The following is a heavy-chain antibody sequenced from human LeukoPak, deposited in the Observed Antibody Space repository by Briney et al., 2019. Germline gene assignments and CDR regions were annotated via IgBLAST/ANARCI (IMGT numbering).Heavy chain of an antibody. Sequence: SESLSLTCTVSGGSISSSSYSWGWIRQPPGKGLQWIGSIFYSGSTYYNPSLKSRLTISVDTSKNQFSLKLSSVTAADTAVYYYARHAYGSASFDPWGQGTLVTVSS. CDR3: ARHAYGSASFDP. CDR2: IFYSGST. CDR1: GGSISSSSYS. J-gene: IGHJ5*02. D-gene: IGHD3-10*01. V-gene: IGHV4-39*01.